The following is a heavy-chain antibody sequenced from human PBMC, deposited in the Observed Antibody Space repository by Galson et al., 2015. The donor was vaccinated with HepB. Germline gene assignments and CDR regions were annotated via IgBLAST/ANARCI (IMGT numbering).Heavy chain of an antibody. CDR3: ARAYFDL. Sequence: SLRLSCAASGFTFNSFWMQWVRQAPGRGLEWVANIKEDGTEKYYVDSVKGRFTISRDNAKNSLDLQMNSLRVEDTAVYYCARAYFDLWGRGTLVTVSS. J-gene: IGHJ2*01. V-gene: IGHV3-7*03. CDR1: GFTFNSFW. CDR2: IKEDGTEK.